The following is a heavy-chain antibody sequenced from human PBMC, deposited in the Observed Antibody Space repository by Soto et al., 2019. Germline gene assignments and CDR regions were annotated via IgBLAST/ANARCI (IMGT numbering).Heavy chain of an antibody. CDR1: GGSISSYY. CDR3: ASEDDILTGYSY. CDR2: IYYSGST. Sequence: PSETLSLTCTVSGGSISSYYWSWIRQPPGKGLEWIGYIYYSGSTNYNPSLKSRVTISVDTSKNQFSLKLSSVTAADTAVYYCASEDDILTGYSYWGQGTLVTVSS. J-gene: IGHJ4*02. V-gene: IGHV4-59*01. D-gene: IGHD3-9*01.